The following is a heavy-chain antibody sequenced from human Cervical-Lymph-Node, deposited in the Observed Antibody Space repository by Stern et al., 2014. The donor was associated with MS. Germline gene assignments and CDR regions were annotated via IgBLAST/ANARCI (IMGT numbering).Heavy chain of an antibody. CDR1: GYCFSTYW. V-gene: IGHV5-51*01. CDR3: ARHGGANWNHAAHNWFDP. D-gene: IGHD1-14*01. J-gene: IGHJ5*02. Sequence: VQLEESGAEVKKPGESLRLSCQGSGYCFSTYWIAWVRQTPGKGLEWMGNIYPRDSATKYNPTLQGQVTISAHKSTTTASLQLSSLKASDSAIYYCARHGGANWNHAAHNWFDPWGQGTLVTVSS. CDR2: IYPRDSAT.